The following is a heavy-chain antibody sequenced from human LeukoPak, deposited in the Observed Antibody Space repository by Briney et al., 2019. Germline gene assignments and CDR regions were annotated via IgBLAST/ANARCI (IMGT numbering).Heavy chain of an antibody. Sequence: SVKVSFKASGGTFNSYAISWVRQAPGQGLEWMGGIIPIFGTANYAQKFQGRVTITADESTSTAYMELSSLRSEDTAVYYCARDKITMVRGVIPYGMDVWGKGTTVTVSS. J-gene: IGHJ6*04. CDR3: ARDKITMVRGVIPYGMDV. CDR2: IIPIFGTA. V-gene: IGHV1-69*13. D-gene: IGHD3-10*01. CDR1: GGTFNSYA.